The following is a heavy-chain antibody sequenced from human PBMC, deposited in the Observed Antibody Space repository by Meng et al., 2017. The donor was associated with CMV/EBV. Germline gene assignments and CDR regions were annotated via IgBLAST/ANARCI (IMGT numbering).Heavy chain of an antibody. CDR3: ASGPERWYQPRRNWFDP. CDR2: IIPIFGTA. CDR1: GGTFSSYA. D-gene: IGHD2-2*01. V-gene: IGHV1-69*05. J-gene: IGHJ5*02. Sequence: SVKVSCKASGGTFSSYAISWVRQAPGQGLEWMGGIIPIFGTANYAQKFQGRATITTNESTSTAYMELSSLRSEDTAVYYCASGPERWYQPRRNWFDPWGQGTLVTVSS.